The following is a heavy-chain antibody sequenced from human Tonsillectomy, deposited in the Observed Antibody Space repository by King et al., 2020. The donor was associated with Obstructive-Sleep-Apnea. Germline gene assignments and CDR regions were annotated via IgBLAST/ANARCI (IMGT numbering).Heavy chain of an antibody. CDR1: GFTFSSYC. J-gene: IGHJ6*02. V-gene: IGHV3-48*04. CDR3: ARGDNWNDAGYYYYGMDV. CDR2: ISSSSSTI. Sequence: QLVQSGGGLVQPGGSLRLSCAASGFTFSSYCMNWVRQAPGKGLEWVSYISSSSSTIQYADSVKGRFTMSRDNAKNSLYLQMNSLRAEDTAVYYCARGDNWNDAGYYYYGMDVWGQGTTVTVSS. D-gene: IGHD1-1*01.